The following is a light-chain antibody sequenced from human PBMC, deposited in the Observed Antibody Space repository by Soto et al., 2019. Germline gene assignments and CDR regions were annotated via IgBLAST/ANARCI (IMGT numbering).Light chain of an antibody. V-gene: IGLV2-14*01. CDR2: EVS. CDR1: SSDVGGYNY. Sequence: QSALTQPASVSGSPGQSITISCTGTSSDVGGYNYVSWFQHHPGKAPKLIIYEVSYRRSGVSNRFSGSKSGDTASLTISGLQAEDEADYYCSSFTNTITRYAFGTGTKLTVL. J-gene: IGLJ1*01. CDR3: SSFTNTITRYA.